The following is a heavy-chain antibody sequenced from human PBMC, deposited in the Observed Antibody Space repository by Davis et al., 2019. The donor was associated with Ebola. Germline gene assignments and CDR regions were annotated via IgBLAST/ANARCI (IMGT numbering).Heavy chain of an antibody. V-gene: IGHV3-15*01. J-gene: IGHJ3*02. CDR1: RFSFSDAW. CDR3: ATEPSHTRGRFLDFATFNI. CDR2: IKSKTDGETT. Sequence: GGSLRLSCVASRFSFSDAWMIWVRQAPGKGLEWVDRIKSKTDGETTDYPAPVKGRFNISRDDSKRTLYLQMSSLKTEDTATYYCATEPSHTRGRFLDFATFNIWGQGTMLTVSS. D-gene: IGHD3-3*01.